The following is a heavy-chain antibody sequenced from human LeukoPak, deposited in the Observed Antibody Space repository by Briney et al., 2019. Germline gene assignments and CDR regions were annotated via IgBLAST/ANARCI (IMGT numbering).Heavy chain of an antibody. D-gene: IGHD2-2*01. CDR3: ARFRRAQLLSFDY. CDR1: GFTFSTYS. V-gene: IGHV3-21*01. CDR2: ISSSSSYI. Sequence: GGSLRLSCAASGFTFSTYSMNWVRQAPGKGLEWVSSISSSSSYIYYADSVKGRFTISRDNAKNSLYLQMNSLRAEDTAVYYCARFRRAQLLSFDYWGQGTLVTVSS. J-gene: IGHJ4*02.